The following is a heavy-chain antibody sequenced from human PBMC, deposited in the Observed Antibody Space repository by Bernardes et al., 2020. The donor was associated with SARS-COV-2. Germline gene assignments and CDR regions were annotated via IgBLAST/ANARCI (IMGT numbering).Heavy chain of an antibody. CDR3: ARDRESYNYYHYAMDV. Sequence: SLRLSCAASGFSIGFYGMHWVRQAPGKGLEWVAVISYDGSNKDYADSVKGRFTISRDNSKNTLYLQMNSLRPEDTAVYYCARDRESYNYYHYAMDVWGQGTTVPVSS. D-gene: IGHD3-10*01. CDR2: ISYDGSNK. V-gene: IGHV3-30*03. J-gene: IGHJ6*02. CDR1: GFSIGFYG.